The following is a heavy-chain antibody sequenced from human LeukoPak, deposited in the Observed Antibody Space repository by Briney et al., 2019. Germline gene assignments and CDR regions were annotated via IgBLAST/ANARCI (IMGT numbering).Heavy chain of an antibody. CDR3: ARDRHNWNDVSYFDY. V-gene: IGHV4-4*02. Sequence: PSGTLSLACAVSGGSISSSNWWSWVRQPPGKGLEWIGEIYHSGSTNYNPSLKSRVTISVDKSKNQFSLKLSSVTAADTAVYYCARDRHNWNDVSYFDYWGQGTLVTVSS. D-gene: IGHD1-20*01. J-gene: IGHJ4*02. CDR2: IYHSGST. CDR1: GGSISSSNW.